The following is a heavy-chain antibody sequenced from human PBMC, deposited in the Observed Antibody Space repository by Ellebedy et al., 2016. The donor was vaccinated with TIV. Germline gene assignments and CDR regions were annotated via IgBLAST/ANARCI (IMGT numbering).Heavy chain of an antibody. D-gene: IGHD6-13*01. J-gene: IGHJ4*02. CDR3: ARLGTSSWASMFDS. CDR2: IFYLGTT. Sequence: SETLSLTCTVSGDSISGRSYYWGWIRQSPGKGLEWIGTIFYLGTTYYSPSLKSRVTMSIDTSKNQFSLNLSSVTAADTAVYYCARLGTSSWASMFDSWGRGTLVTVSS. V-gene: IGHV4-39*01. CDR1: GDSISGRSYY.